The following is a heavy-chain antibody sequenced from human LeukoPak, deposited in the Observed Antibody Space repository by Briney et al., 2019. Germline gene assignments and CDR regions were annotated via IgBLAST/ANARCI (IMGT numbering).Heavy chain of an antibody. CDR1: GYSFTSYW. J-gene: IGHJ4*02. V-gene: IGHV5-51*01. Sequence: GESLKISCKGSGYSFTSYWIGWVRQMPGKGLEWMGIIYPGDSDTRYSPSFQGQVTISADKSISTAYLQWSSLKASDTAMYYCARQIGFLEWLQEESYFVYWGQGTLVTVSS. D-gene: IGHD3-3*01. CDR2: IYPGDSDT. CDR3: ARQIGFLEWLQEESYFVY.